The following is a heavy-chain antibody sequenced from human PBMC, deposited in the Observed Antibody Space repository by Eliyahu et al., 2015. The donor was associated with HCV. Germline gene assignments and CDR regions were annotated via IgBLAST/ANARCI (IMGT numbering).Heavy chain of an antibody. CDR2: IWYDGSNX. V-gene: IGHV3-33*01. CDR3: ARDRSSGWYGNYYYYYGMDV. J-gene: IGHJ6*02. D-gene: IGHD6-19*01. Sequence: QVQLVESGGGVVQPGRSLRXSCAASGFTFXXYGMXWVRXAPGKGLEWVAVIWYDGSNXYYADSVKGRFTISRDNSKNTLYLQMNSLRAEDTAVYYCARDRSSGWYGNYYYYYGMDVWGQGTTVTVSS. CDR1: GFTFXXYG.